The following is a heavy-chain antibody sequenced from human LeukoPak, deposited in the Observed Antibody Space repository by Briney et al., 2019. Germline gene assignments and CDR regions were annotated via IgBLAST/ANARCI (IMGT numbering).Heavy chain of an antibody. Sequence: SETLSLTCAVYGGSFSGYYWSWIRQPPGKGLEWIGEINHSGSTNYNPSLKSRVTISVDTSKNQFSLELSSVTAADTAVYYCARGFFAWKRLAGHYYMDVWGKGTTVTVSS. J-gene: IGHJ6*03. CDR2: INHSGST. CDR1: GGSFSGYY. CDR3: ARGFFAWKRLAGHYYMDV. V-gene: IGHV4-34*01. D-gene: IGHD1-1*01.